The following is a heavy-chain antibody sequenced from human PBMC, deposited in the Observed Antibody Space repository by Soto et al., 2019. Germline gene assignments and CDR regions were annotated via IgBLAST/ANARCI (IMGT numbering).Heavy chain of an antibody. CDR1: GDTFNFYS. D-gene: IGHD3-10*01. J-gene: IGHJ4*02. Sequence: QVQLVQSGAEVKRPGSSVKVSCKASGDTFNFYSINWVRQAPGVGLEWVGRVNPILSMSNYAQRFQGRVTMTANKYKSTAYMELRSLRSEDTAIYYCASSYGSGYRAFDYWGQGALVTVSS. V-gene: IGHV1-69*02. CDR2: VNPILSMS. CDR3: ASSYGSGYRAFDY.